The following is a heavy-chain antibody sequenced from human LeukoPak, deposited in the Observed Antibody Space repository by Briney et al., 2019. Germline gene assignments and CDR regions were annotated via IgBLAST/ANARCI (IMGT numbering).Heavy chain of an antibody. CDR1: GYTFTGYF. J-gene: IGHJ3*02. CDR3: ARANLRGLLIGAFDI. V-gene: IGHV1-2*02. Sequence: ASVKVSCNASGYTFTGYFMHWVRQAPGQGLEWVGWINPNSGGTNYEEKFQGRVTMTRDTSISTAYMELSRLRSDDTAVYYCARANLRGLLIGAFDIWGQGTMVTVSS. D-gene: IGHD5-24*01. CDR2: INPNSGGT.